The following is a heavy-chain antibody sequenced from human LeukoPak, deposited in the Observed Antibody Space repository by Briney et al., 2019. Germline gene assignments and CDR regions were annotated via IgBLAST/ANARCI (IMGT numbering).Heavy chain of an antibody. Sequence: ASETLSLTCTVSGGSISSGGYYWSWIRQPPGKGLEWIGYIYHSGSTYYNPSLKSRVTISVDTSKNQFSLKLNSVTAADTAVYYCAKSTYYYDTFVNAFDIWGQGTMVTVSS. CDR3: AKSTYYYDTFVNAFDI. J-gene: IGHJ3*02. D-gene: IGHD3-22*01. CDR2: IYHSGST. CDR1: GGSISSGGYY. V-gene: IGHV4-30-2*01.